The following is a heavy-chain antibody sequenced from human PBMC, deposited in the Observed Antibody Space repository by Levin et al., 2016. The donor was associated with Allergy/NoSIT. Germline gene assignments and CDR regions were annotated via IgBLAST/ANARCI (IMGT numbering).Heavy chain of an antibody. V-gene: IGHV4-31*02. Sequence: WIRQPPGKGLEWIGYIYYSGSTYYNPSLKSRVTISVDTSKNQFSLKLSSVTAADTAVYYCARGTAAAGTGWFDPWGQGTLVTVSS. J-gene: IGHJ5*02. CDR2: IYYSGST. CDR3: ARGTAAAGTGWFDP. D-gene: IGHD6-13*01.